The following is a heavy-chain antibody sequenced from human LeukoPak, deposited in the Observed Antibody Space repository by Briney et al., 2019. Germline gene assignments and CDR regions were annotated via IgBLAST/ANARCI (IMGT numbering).Heavy chain of an antibody. CDR3: ATPALGRRLYYYDY. J-gene: IGHJ4*02. Sequence: GGSLRLSCAASGFTLSSACLSWVRQAPGKGLEWVGRIRTKSDGETVDYAAPVKGRFTISRDDSKNTLFLQMNSLKTEDTAVYYCATPALGRRLYYYDYWGQGTLVTVSP. CDR2: IRTKSDGETV. CDR1: GFTLSSAC. D-gene: IGHD3-16*01. V-gene: IGHV3-15*07.